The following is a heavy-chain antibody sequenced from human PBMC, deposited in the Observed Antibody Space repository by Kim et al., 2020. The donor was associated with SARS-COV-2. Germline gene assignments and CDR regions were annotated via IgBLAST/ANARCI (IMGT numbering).Heavy chain of an antibody. CDR3: ARAFDSSGYSEYYFDY. D-gene: IGHD3-22*01. V-gene: IGHV1-69*01. J-gene: IGHJ4*02. Sequence: KFQGRVTITADESTSTAYMELSSLRSEDTAVYYCARAFDSSGYSEYYFDYWGQGTLVTVSS.